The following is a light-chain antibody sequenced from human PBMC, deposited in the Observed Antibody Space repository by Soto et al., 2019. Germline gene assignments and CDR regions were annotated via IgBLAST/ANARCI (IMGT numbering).Light chain of an antibody. CDR1: NIGRKS. CDR3: HVWDSSSGHYI. Sequence: APGQTARISCGGNNIGRKSVHWHQQKPGRAPVVVVYDDSDRPSGIPERFSGANSGDTATLTISRVEAGDEADYYCHVWDSSSGHYIFGTGTKVTVL. CDR2: DDS. V-gene: IGLV3-21*02. J-gene: IGLJ1*01.